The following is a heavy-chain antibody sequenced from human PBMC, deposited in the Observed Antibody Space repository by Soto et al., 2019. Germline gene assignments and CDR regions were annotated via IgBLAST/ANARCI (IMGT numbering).Heavy chain of an antibody. CDR3: ARQDGFGLYYFDY. V-gene: IGHV5-51*01. CDR2: IYPADSDT. CDR1: GYSFTGYW. J-gene: IGHJ4*02. D-gene: IGHD3-10*01. Sequence: GESLKISCSVSGYSFTGYWIAWVRQMPGKGLEWMGIIYPADSDTRYSPSFQGQVTISADKSISTAYLQWSSLKASDTAMYYCARQDGFGLYYFDYGGQGALVTVSS.